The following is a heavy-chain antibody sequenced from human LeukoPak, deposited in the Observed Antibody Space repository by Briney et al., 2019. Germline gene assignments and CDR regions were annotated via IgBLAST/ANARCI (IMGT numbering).Heavy chain of an antibody. D-gene: IGHD3-22*01. Sequence: GGSLRLSCAASGFTFSDYYMSWIRQAPGKGLELVSYISSSGSTIYYADSVKGRFTISRDNAKKSLYLQMNSLRAEDTAVYYCAKLYYYDSSGHIDYWGQGTLVNVSS. CDR2: ISSSGSTI. J-gene: IGHJ4*02. CDR1: GFTFSDYY. CDR3: AKLYYYDSSGHIDY. V-gene: IGHV3-11*01.